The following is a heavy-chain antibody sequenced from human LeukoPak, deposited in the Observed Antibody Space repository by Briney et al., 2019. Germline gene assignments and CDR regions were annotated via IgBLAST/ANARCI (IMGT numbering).Heavy chain of an antibody. D-gene: IGHD4-17*01. CDR2: MNPNTGNT. J-gene: IGHJ6*03. V-gene: IGHV1-8*03. Sequence: ASVKVSCKASGYIFTTYDINWVRLAPGQGLEWMAWMNPNTGNTGFAQKFQGRVTITRNTSISTAYMELSSLRSEDTAVYYCARDGRGYGDYYYYYMDVWGKGTTVTVSS. CDR3: ARDGRGYGDYYYYYMDV. CDR1: GYIFTTYD.